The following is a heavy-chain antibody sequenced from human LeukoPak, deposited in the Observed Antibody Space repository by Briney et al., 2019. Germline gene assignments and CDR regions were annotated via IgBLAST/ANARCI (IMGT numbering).Heavy chain of an antibody. Sequence: PGGSLRLSCAASLSTLSTYWMTWFRQAPGKGLEWVANINQDGSGIYYVDSVKGRFTISRDNAKNSLYLQMNSLRAEDTAVYYCAKVVTALSNWFDPWGQGTLVTVSS. D-gene: IGHD2-15*01. CDR2: INQDGSGI. CDR1: LSTLSTYW. J-gene: IGHJ5*02. V-gene: IGHV3-7*05. CDR3: AKVVTALSNWFDP.